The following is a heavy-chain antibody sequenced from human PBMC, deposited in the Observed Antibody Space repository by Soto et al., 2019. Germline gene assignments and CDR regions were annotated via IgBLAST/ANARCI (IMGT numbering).Heavy chain of an antibody. CDR1: GYTFTSYG. CDR2: ISAYNGNT. CDR3: ARGIHPYCSGGSCYPIDY. J-gene: IGHJ4*02. D-gene: IGHD2-15*01. Sequence: QVQLVQSGAEVKKPGASVKVSCKASGYTFTSYGISWVRQAPGQGLEWMGWISAYNGNTNYAQKLQGRVTMTTDTSTSTAYMELRSLRSDDTAVYYCARGIHPYCSGGSCYPIDYWGQGTLVTVSS. V-gene: IGHV1-18*01.